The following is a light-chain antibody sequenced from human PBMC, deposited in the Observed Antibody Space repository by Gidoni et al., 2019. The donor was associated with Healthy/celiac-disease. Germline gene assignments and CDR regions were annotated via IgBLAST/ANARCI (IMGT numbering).Light chain of an antibody. CDR3: QQYDNIAFT. J-gene: IGKJ3*01. Sequence: IQTTQFPSALSASVGDRVTITCQASQDISNYLNWYQQKPGKAPKLLIYDASNLERGVPSRFSGSGSGTDFTFTISSLQPEDIATYYCQQYDNIAFTFGPGTKVDIK. CDR2: DAS. CDR1: QDISNY. V-gene: IGKV1-33*01.